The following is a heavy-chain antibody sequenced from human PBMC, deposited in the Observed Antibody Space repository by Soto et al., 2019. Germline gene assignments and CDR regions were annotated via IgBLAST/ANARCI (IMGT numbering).Heavy chain of an antibody. CDR1: GFAVGTSVVF. Sequence: SGPTLVNPTQTLTLTCAFSGFAVGTSVVFVGWIRQPPGKALEWLALIYWNDDKRYSPSLKSRLTITKDTSKHQVVLTMTNMDPVDTATFYCAHSRYCSGGSCYWFDPWGQGTLVTVSS. CDR3: AHSRYCSGGSCYWFDP. CDR2: IYWNDDK. J-gene: IGHJ5*02. V-gene: IGHV2-5*01. D-gene: IGHD2-15*01.